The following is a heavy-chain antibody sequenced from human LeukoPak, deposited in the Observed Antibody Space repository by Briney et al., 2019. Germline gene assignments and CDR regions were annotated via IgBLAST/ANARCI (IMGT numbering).Heavy chain of an antibody. CDR3: TQTRIGTN. J-gene: IGHJ4*02. D-gene: IGHD3-10*01. Sequence: GGSLRLSCAASGFTLSSYWMSWVRQAPGKGLEWVANIKQDGSEKYYVDSVKGRFTISRDNAKNSLYLELNSLRVEDTAVYYCTQTRIGTNWGQGTLVTVSS. CDR2: IKQDGSEK. CDR1: GFTLSSYW. V-gene: IGHV3-7*01.